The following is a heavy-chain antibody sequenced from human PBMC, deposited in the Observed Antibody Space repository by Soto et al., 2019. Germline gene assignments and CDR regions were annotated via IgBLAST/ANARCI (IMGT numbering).Heavy chain of an antibody. CDR2: ILVGGST. J-gene: IGHJ3*01. V-gene: IGHV3-23*01. CDR3: AKATATGGGAFEF. D-gene: IGHD2-8*02. Sequence: TECCLELSRAVSVYICSIYVMSGVRPAPGKGLEWVSTILVGGSTHYEDSVKGRFTISRDTSKNTVYLQMNSLTAGDTAVYYCAKATATGGGAFEFYGQGTMGKSLQ. CDR1: VYICSIYV.